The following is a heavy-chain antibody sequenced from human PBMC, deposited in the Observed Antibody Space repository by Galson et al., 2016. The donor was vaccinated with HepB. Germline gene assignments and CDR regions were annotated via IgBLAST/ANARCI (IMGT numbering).Heavy chain of an antibody. J-gene: IGHJ4*02. CDR2: INSDGSDT. D-gene: IGHD2-15*01. Sequence: SLILSCATSGFTYSTYWMHWVRQTPGKGLVWVSLINSDGSDTIYADSVKGRFTISRDNAKNTLYLQMNSLRVEDTAVYYCARGRLPTSYRGLAYWGQGTLVTVSS. V-gene: IGHV3-74*01. CDR1: GFTYSTYW. CDR3: ARGRLPTSYRGLAY.